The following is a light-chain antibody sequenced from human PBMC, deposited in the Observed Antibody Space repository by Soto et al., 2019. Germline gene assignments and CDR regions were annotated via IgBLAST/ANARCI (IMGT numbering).Light chain of an antibody. Sequence: DIVMTQSPDSLAVSLGERATVNCKSSQSVLFSSNNLNYLAWYQQKPGHPPKLLIYWASTRGSGVPDRFSGSGSGTHFTLTISSLQAEDVAVYYCQQYYTTPAITFGQGTPLEIK. CDR3: QQYYTTPAIT. J-gene: IGKJ5*01. CDR2: WAS. V-gene: IGKV4-1*01. CDR1: QSVLFSSNNLNY.